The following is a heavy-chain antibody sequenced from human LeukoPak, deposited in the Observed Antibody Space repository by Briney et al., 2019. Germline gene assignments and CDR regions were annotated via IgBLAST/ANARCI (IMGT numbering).Heavy chain of an antibody. J-gene: IGHJ4*02. V-gene: IGHV3-15*01. CDR3: TALLGITATLVY. CDR2: IKSKTDGGTA. D-gene: IGHD7-27*01. Sequence: GGSLRLSCAASGFTFSNGWISWVRQAPGKGLEWVGRIKSKTDGGTAAYAAPVNGRFTISRDDSENTLYLQMNSLKSEDTAVYYWTALLGITATLVYWGQGTLVTVSS. CDR1: GFTFSNGW.